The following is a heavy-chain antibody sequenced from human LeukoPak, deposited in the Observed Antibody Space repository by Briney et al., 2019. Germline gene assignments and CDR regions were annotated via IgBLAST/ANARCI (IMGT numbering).Heavy chain of an antibody. CDR2: ISFSCCST. J-gene: IGHJ4*02. CDR3: VRGRGSSWYFDY. D-gene: IGHD6-13*01. Sequence: PGGSLRLSCVASGFTFSSHAMRWVPQAPGKGLEWVSDISFSCCSTNYADSLKGRFTISRDNSKNTLYLQMNSLRAEDTAVYYCVRGRGSSWYFDYWGQGTLVTVSS. V-gene: IGHV3-23*01. CDR1: GFTFSSHA.